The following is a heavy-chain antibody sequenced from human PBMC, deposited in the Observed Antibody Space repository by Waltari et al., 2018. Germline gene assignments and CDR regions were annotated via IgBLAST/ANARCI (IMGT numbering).Heavy chain of an antibody. CDR2: IYTSGST. Sequence: QVQLQESGPGLVKPSQTLSLTCTVSGGSISSGSYYWSWIRQPAGKGLEWIGRIYTSGSTNYNPALKSQVTISVDTSKNQFSLKLSSVTAADTAVYYCAREAAAGTIRFDPWGQGTLVTVSS. CDR3: AREAAAGTIRFDP. D-gene: IGHD6-13*01. V-gene: IGHV4-61*02. J-gene: IGHJ5*02. CDR1: GGSISSGSYY.